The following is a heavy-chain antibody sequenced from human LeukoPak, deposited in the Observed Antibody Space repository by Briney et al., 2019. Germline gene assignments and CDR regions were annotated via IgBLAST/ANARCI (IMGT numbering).Heavy chain of an antibody. CDR2: INSDGSST. Sequence: GGSLRLSCAASGFTFSNYRMHWVRQAPGKGLVWVSRINSDGSSTTYADSVKGRFTISRDNAKNTLYLQMNSLRADDTAVYYCARDRATTMFDYWAQGTLVTVSS. J-gene: IGHJ4*02. D-gene: IGHD5-24*01. CDR1: GFTFSNYR. V-gene: IGHV3-74*01. CDR3: ARDRATTMFDY.